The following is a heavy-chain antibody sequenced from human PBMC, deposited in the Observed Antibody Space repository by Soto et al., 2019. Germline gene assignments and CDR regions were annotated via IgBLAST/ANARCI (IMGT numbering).Heavy chain of an antibody. CDR1: GYTFTGYY. V-gene: IGHV1-2*02. D-gene: IGHD2-15*01. J-gene: IGHJ4*02. CDR2: INPNSGGT. Sequence: ASVKVSCKASGYTFTGYYIHGVRQAPGQGLEWMGWINPNSGGTKYPQKFQGRVTMTRDTYIRTVYVSLTGLKSDDTAVYFCARDLAKGGGREGCDYGVQGTRVNVPS. CDR3: ARDLAKGGGREGCDY.